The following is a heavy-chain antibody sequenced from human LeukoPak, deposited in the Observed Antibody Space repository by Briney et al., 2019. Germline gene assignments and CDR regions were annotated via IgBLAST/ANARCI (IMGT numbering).Heavy chain of an antibody. CDR2: IKDSDTT. D-gene: IGHD3-22*01. Sequence: SETLSLTCAVYVGTCSVYYWTWLLQFPVKGLECIVEIKDSDTTTQKAPLRGRFALSVDTSKNQFSVRFTSVTAAETATYYCARGVQSHYYDSSGYGRSFASWGQGTLVTVSS. V-gene: IGHV4-34*01. CDR1: VGTCSVYY. J-gene: IGHJ4*02. CDR3: ARGVQSHYYDSSGYGRSFAS.